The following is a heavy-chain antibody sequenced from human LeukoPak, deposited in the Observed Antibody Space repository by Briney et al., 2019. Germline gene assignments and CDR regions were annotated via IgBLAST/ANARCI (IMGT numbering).Heavy chain of an antibody. V-gene: IGHV3-23*01. CDR2: ISGSGGST. Sequence: GGSLRLSCAASGFTFSSYAMSWVRQAPGKGLEWVSAISGSGGSTYYADSVKGRFTISRDNSKNTLYLQMNSLRAEDTAVYYCAKSRTIFSVAAYPMDVWGQGTTVTVSS. CDR3: AKSRTIFSVAAYPMDV. J-gene: IGHJ6*02. CDR1: GFTFSSYA. D-gene: IGHD2-15*01.